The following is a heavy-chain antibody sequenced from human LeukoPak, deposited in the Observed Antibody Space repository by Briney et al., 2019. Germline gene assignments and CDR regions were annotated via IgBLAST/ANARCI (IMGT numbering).Heavy chain of an antibody. V-gene: IGHV4-39*01. CDR3: ARLNVDTAMVYDAFDI. CDR2: IYYSGST. Sequence: SETLSLTCTVSGGSISSSTYYWGWIRQPPGKGLEWIGSIYYSGSTYYNPPLKSRVTISVDTSKNQFSLKLSSVTAADTAVYYCARLNVDTAMVYDAFDIWGQGTVVTVSS. D-gene: IGHD5-18*01. J-gene: IGHJ3*02. CDR1: GGSISSSTYY.